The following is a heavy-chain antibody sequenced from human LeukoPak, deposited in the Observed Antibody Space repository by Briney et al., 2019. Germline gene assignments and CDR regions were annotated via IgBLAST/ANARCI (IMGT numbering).Heavy chain of an antibody. Sequence: PGGSLRLSCAASGFTFSSYSMNWVRQAPGKGLEWVSYISSSSSTIYYADSVKGRFTISRDNAKNSLYLQMNSLRAEDTAVYYCAKLLESYSDSWGQGTLVTVSS. CDR2: ISSSSSTI. V-gene: IGHV3-48*01. CDR1: GFTFSSYS. J-gene: IGHJ4*02. CDR3: AKLLESYSDS.